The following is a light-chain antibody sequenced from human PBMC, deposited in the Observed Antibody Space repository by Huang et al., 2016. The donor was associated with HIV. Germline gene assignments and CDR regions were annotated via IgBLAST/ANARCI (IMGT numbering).Light chain of an antibody. CDR2: DAS. J-gene: IGKJ4*01. CDR1: QNINTH. V-gene: IGKV3-11*01. Sequence: EIVLTQSPATLSFFPGQRVSLSCRASQNINTHLAWYQQRPGQPPRLLIYDASSRVPGGAARFSGSGSGTDFTLTISSLESEDFATYYCQQRVNGLTFGGGTKV. CDR3: QQRVNGLT.